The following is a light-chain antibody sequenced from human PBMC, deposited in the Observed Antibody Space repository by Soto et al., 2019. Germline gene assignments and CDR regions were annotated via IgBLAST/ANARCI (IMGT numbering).Light chain of an antibody. J-gene: IGLJ1*01. Sequence: QSVLTQPASVSGSPGQSITISCTGTSSDVGGYNYVSWYQQHPGKAPKTMIYGVSNRPSGVSDRFFGSKSGSTASLTISGPQADDEADYYCSSYTSSTTLVFGTGTKVTVL. V-gene: IGLV2-14*01. CDR3: SSYTSSTTLV. CDR2: GVS. CDR1: SSDVGGYNY.